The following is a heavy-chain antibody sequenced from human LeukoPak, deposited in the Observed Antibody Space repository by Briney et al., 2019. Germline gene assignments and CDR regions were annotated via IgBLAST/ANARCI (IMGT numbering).Heavy chain of an antibody. D-gene: IGHD3-10*01. Sequence: PGGSLRLSCAASGFTFSSYAMHWVRQAPGKGLEWVSVIYSGGSTYYADSVKGRFTISRDNSKNTLYLQMNSLRAEDTAVYYCARWTVYYYGSGSKSRDAFDIWGQGTMVTVSS. CDR2: IYSGGST. CDR1: GFTFSSYA. CDR3: ARWTVYYYGSGSKSRDAFDI. V-gene: IGHV3-66*01. J-gene: IGHJ3*02.